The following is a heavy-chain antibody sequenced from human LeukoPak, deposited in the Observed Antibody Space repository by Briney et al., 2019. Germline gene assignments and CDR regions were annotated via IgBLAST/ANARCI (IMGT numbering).Heavy chain of an antibody. CDR3: ARDRADDSSGYYYVAGAFDI. CDR1: GFTFSSYA. V-gene: IGHV3-30-3*01. CDR2: ISYDGSNK. D-gene: IGHD3-22*01. J-gene: IGHJ3*02. Sequence: TGGSLRLSCAASGFTFSSYALHWVRQAPGKGLEWVAVISYDGSNKYYADSVKGRFTISRDNSKNTLYLQMNSLRAEDTAVYYCARDRADDSSGYYYVAGAFDIWGQGTMVTVSS.